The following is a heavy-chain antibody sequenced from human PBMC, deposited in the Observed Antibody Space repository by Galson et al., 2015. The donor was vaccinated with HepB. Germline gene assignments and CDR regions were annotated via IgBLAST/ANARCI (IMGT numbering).Heavy chain of an antibody. CDR3: ARGGAPVPATAIRYDAFDI. CDR1: GGTFSSYA. J-gene: IGHJ3*02. D-gene: IGHD2-2*02. CDR2: IIPIFGTA. V-gene: IGHV1-69*13. Sequence: SVKASCKASGGTFSSYAISWVRQAPGQGLEWMGGIIPIFGTANYAQKFQGRVTITADESTSTAYMELSSLRSEDTAVYYCARGGAPVPATAIRYDAFDIWGQGTMVTVSS.